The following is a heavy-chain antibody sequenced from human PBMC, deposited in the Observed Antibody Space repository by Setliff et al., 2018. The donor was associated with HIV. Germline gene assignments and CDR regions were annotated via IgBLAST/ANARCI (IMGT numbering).Heavy chain of an antibody. V-gene: IGHV1-2*04. J-gene: IGHJ4*02. CDR3: ARDYYDSSGYIFFPGLPDY. D-gene: IGHD3-22*01. CDR2: INPKSDGT. Sequence: ASVKVSCKASGYTFTGYYMHWVRQAPGQGLEWMGWINPKSDGTNYAQKFQGWITMTRDTSTSTVYMELRSLRSEDTAVYYCARDYYDSSGYIFFPGLPDYWGQGTLVTVSS. CDR1: GYTFTGYY.